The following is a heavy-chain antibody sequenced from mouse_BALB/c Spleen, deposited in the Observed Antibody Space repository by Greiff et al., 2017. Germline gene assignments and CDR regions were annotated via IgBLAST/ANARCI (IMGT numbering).Heavy chain of an antibody. Sequence: VQLLESGPGLVKPSQSLSITCTVSGFSLTGYGVHWVRQSPGKGLEWLGVIWSGGSTDYNAAFISRLSISKDNSKSQVFFKMNSLQSNDTAIYYCARAGDPYCAMDDWGEGTSVTVSS. V-gene: IGHV2-2*03. CDR1: GFSLTGYG. CDR3: ARAGDPYCAMDD. J-gene: IGHJ4*01. CDR2: IWSGGST.